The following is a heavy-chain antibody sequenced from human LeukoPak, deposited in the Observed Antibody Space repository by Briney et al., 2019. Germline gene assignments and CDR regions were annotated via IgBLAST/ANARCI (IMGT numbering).Heavy chain of an antibody. D-gene: IGHD3-10*01. CDR3: ASLTYYYGSGS. Sequence: PSETLSLTCAVYGGSFSGYYWSWIRQPPGKGLEWIGEINHSGSTNYNPSLKSRVTISVDTSKNQFSLKLSSVTAADTAVYYCASLTYYYGSGSWGQGTLVTVSS. CDR1: GGSFSGYY. CDR2: INHSGST. V-gene: IGHV4-34*01. J-gene: IGHJ4*02.